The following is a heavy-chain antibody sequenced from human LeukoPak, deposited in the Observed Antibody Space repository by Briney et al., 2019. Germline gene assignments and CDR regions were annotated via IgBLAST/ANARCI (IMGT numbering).Heavy chain of an antibody. J-gene: IGHJ4*02. CDR2: IYHSGST. D-gene: IGHD2-2*02. Sequence: SETLSLTCAVSGYSISCGYYWGWIRQPPGKGLEWIGSIYHSGSTYYNPSLKSRVTISVDTSKNQFSLKLSSVTAADTAVYYCARGCSSTSCYIDGYKLDYWGQGTLVTVSS. CDR3: ARGCSSTSCYIDGYKLDY. CDR1: GYSISCGYY. V-gene: IGHV4-38-2*01.